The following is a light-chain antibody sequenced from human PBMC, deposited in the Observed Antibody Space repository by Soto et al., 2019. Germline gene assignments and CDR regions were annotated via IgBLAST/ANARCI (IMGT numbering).Light chain of an antibody. J-gene: IGKJ1*01. CDR2: DAS. CDR1: QSVSSSY. CDR3: QHYDSARWT. V-gene: IGKV3-20*01. Sequence: EIVLTQSPGTLSLSPGPRSPLSCRASQSVSSSYLTWYHQRPGQAPRLLIYDASRRATGIPDRFSGSGSGTDFSLTISRLEPEDFAVYYCQHYDSARWTFGLGTKVDIK.